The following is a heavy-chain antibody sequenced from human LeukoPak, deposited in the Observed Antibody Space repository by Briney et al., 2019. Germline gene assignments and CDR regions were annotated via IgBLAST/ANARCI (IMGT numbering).Heavy chain of an antibody. V-gene: IGHV4-31*03. D-gene: IGHD6-6*01. J-gene: IGHJ4*02. CDR1: RGSISSGAYY. CDR3: ARSSSSPRLDY. Sequence: SQTLSLTCTVSRGSISSGAYYWSWIRQHPGKGLEWLGYIYHNGSTYYNPSLESRISISLDTSKNQFSLKLSSVTAADTALYYCARSSSSPRLDYWGQGTLVTVSS. CDR2: IYHNGST.